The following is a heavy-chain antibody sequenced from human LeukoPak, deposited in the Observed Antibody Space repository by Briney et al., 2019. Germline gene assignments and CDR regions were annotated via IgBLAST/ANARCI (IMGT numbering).Heavy chain of an antibody. V-gene: IGHV3-30*18. J-gene: IGHJ4*02. Sequence: QPGRSLRLSCASSGFTFSVYGMHWVRQAPGKGLEWVAVISYDGSSKYYADSVKGRFTISRDNSQNTLSLQMNSLTTEDTAVYYCAKDQVSPSFWGQGTLVTVSS. D-gene: IGHD2-2*01. CDR2: ISYDGSSK. CDR3: AKDQVSPSF. CDR1: GFTFSVYG.